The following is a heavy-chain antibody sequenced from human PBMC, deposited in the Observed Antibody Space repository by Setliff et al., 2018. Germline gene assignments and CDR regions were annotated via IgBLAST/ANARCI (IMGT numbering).Heavy chain of an antibody. V-gene: IGHV3-74*01. CDR2: INRDGSYT. J-gene: IGHJ4*02. CDR1: DFIFNNAW. D-gene: IGHD2-2*01. CDR3: ARGPLDFVVTPAAAKFDY. Sequence: PGGSLRLSCAASDFIFNNAWMYWVRQAPGKGLVWVSRINRDGSYTVYADSVEGRFTISRDNAKNTLYLQMNSLGADDTAVYYCARGPLDFVVTPAAAKFDYWGQGTLVTVSS.